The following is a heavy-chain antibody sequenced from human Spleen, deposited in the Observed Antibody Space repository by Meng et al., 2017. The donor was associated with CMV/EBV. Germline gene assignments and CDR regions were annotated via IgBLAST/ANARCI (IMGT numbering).Heavy chain of an antibody. V-gene: IGHV4-30-4*07. Sequence: LRLSCAVSGGSISSSNYWSWIRQPPGKGLEWIGYIYYSGSTYYNPSLKSRVTISVDTSKYQFSLKLSSVTAADTAVYYCARVGGYSYGYHAFDIWGQGTMVTVSS. J-gene: IGHJ3*02. CDR1: GGSISSSNY. D-gene: IGHD5-18*01. CDR3: ARVGGYSYGYHAFDI. CDR2: IYYSGST.